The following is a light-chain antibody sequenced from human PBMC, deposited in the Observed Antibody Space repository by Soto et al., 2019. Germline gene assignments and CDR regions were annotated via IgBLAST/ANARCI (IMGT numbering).Light chain of an antibody. CDR1: QSVTANY. CDR3: QQYGSSPLT. Sequence: VLTQSPGTLSLSPGDRATLSCRASQSVTANYLAWYQQKPSQAPRLLIYGASSRATDIPDRFSGSGSGTDFTLTITRVEPEDFAVYFCQQYGSSPLTFGGGTKVEIK. J-gene: IGKJ4*01. V-gene: IGKV3-20*01. CDR2: GAS.